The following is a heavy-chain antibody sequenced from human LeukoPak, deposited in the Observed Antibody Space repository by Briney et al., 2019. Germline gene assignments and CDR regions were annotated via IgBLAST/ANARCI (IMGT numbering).Heavy chain of an antibody. Sequence: GASVKVSCKASGYTFTGYYMHWVRQAPGQGLEWMGWINPNSGGTNYAQKFQGRVTMTRDTSISTAYMELSRLRSDDTAVYYCASRFDLGTHYYYYYMDVWGKGTTVTVSS. D-gene: IGHD3-16*01. V-gene: IGHV1-2*02. CDR2: INPNSGGT. CDR1: GYTFTGYY. J-gene: IGHJ6*03. CDR3: ASRFDLGTHYYYYYMDV.